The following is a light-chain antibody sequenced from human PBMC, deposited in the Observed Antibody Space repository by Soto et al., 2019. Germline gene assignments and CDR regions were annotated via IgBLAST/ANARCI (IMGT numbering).Light chain of an antibody. CDR2: DAS. CDR1: QSVHRD. CDR3: QQYTNWPPLT. V-gene: IGKV3-15*01. Sequence: EIVMTQSPATLSVSPGEEVTLSCRASQSVHRDLAWYQQKPGQAPRLLIYDASTRATGIPARFSGSGSGTEFTLTISSLQSEDFAVYYCQQYTNWPPLTFGGGTKVEI. J-gene: IGKJ4*01.